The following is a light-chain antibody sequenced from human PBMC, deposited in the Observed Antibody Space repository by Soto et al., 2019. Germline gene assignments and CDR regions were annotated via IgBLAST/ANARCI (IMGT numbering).Light chain of an antibody. Sequence: DIQMTQSPSSLSASVGDRFTITCRSSQSISGYLNWYQKKSGQAPRLLMYAASTMQSGVPSRFSGSGPGTDFTLTISSLQPEDSATYFCQQSDSMPWTFGPGTKVDIK. CDR3: QQSDSMPWT. V-gene: IGKV1-39*01. J-gene: IGKJ1*01. CDR2: AAS. CDR1: QSISGY.